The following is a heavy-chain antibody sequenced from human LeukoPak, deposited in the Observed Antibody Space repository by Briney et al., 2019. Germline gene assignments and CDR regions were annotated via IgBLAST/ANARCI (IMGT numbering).Heavy chain of an antibody. Sequence: GASVKVSCKVSGYTLTELSMHWVRQAPGKGLEWMGGFDPEDGETIYAQKFQGRVTMTRDTSTSTVYMELSSLRSEDTAVYYCASLPGVGDGARDAFDIWGQGTMVTVSS. V-gene: IGHV1-24*01. CDR3: ASLPGVGDGARDAFDI. J-gene: IGHJ3*02. CDR1: GYTLTELS. CDR2: FDPEDGET. D-gene: IGHD3-10*01.